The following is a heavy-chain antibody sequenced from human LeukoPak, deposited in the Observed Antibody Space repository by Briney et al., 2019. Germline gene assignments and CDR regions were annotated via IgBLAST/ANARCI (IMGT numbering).Heavy chain of an antibody. D-gene: IGHD1-20*01. CDR2: IYYSRST. Sequence: SETLSLTCTVSGGSISRYYWSWIRQPPGKGLDWIGYIYYSRSTYYNPSLKSRVTISVDTSKNQFSLKLTSVTAADTAVYFCARHQEITGTENYCDYWGQGTLVTVSS. CDR1: GGSISRYY. V-gene: IGHV4-59*08. J-gene: IGHJ4*02. CDR3: ARHQEITGTENYCDY.